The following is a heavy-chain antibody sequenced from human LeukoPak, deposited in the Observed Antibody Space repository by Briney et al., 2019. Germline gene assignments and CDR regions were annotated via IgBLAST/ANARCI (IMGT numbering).Heavy chain of an antibody. CDR3: AKVMGVVGTLRYYFDY. D-gene: IGHD6-19*01. V-gene: IGHV3-30*02. CDR1: GFTFSSYG. Sequence: PGGSLRLSCAASGFTFSSYGMHWVRQAPGKGLEWVAFIWYDGSDEYYADSVKGRFTISRDNSKNTLYLQMNSLRAEDTAVYYCAKVMGVVGTLRYYFDYWGQGTLVSVSS. J-gene: IGHJ4*02. CDR2: IWYDGSDE.